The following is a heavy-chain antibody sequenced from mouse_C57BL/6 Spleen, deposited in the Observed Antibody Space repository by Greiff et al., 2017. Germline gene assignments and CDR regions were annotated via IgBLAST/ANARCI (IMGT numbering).Heavy chain of an antibody. J-gene: IGHJ2*01. V-gene: IGHV5-12*01. CDR1: GSTFSDYY. Sequence: EVKLVESGGGLVQPGGSLKLSCAASGSTFSDYYMYWVRQTPEKRLEWVAYISNGGGSTYYPDTVKGRFTISRDNAKNTLYLQMSRLKSEDTAMYYCARHYYGSSYYFDYWGQGTTLTVSS. CDR3: ARHYYGSSYYFDY. CDR2: ISNGGGST. D-gene: IGHD1-1*01.